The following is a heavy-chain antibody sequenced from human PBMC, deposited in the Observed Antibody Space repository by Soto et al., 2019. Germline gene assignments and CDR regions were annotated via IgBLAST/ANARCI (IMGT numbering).Heavy chain of an antibody. J-gene: IGHJ4*02. CDR1: GGSISSSSYY. D-gene: IGHD6-13*01. Sequence: KASETLSLTCTVSGGSISSSSYYWGWIRQPPGKGLEWIGSIYYSGSTYYNPSLKSRVTISLDTSKNQFSLKLSSVTAADTAVYYCARHQAIIAAAGMGFDYWGQGTLVTVSS. CDR3: ARHQAIIAAAGMGFDY. V-gene: IGHV4-39*01. CDR2: IYYSGST.